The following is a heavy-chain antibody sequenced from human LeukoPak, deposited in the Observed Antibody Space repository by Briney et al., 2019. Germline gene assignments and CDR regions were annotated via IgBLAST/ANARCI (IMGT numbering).Heavy chain of an antibody. Sequence: TGGSLRLSCVASGFTFGRYSMHWVRQAPGKGLEWVSSIFSDGNNRHHADSVKGRFTISRDNSENTLYLQMNSLRPEDTAIYYCARDSLRGDYESPTGYWGQGTLVSVSS. CDR2: IFSDGNNR. CDR1: GFTFGRYS. D-gene: IGHD4-17*01. J-gene: IGHJ4*02. V-gene: IGHV3-30-3*01. CDR3: ARDSLRGDYESPTGY.